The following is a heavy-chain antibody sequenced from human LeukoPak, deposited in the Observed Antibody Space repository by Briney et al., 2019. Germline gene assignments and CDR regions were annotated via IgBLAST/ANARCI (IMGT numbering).Heavy chain of an antibody. V-gene: IGHV4-39*07. Sequence: SETLSLTCTVSGGSISSSSYYWGWIRQPPGKGLEWIGSIYYSGSTYYNPSLKSRVTISVDTSKNQFSLKLSSVTAADTAVYYCARGNYDILTGYSLDYYYYYMDVWGKGTTVTISS. CDR1: GGSISSSSYY. J-gene: IGHJ6*03. CDR2: IYYSGST. CDR3: ARGNYDILTGYSLDYYYYYMDV. D-gene: IGHD3-9*01.